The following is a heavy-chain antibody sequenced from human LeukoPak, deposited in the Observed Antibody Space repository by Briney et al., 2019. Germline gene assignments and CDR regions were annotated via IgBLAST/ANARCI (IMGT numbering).Heavy chain of an antibody. Sequence: ASVKVSCKASGYTFTGYYMHWVRQAPGQGLEWMGWINPNSGGTNYAQKFQGRVTMTRDTSISTAYMELNRLRSDDTAVYYCARVPTYCSSTSCYARFDYWGQGTLVTVSS. CDR2: INPNSGGT. V-gene: IGHV1-2*02. CDR3: ARVPTYCSSTSCYARFDY. J-gene: IGHJ4*02. CDR1: GYTFTGYY. D-gene: IGHD2-2*01.